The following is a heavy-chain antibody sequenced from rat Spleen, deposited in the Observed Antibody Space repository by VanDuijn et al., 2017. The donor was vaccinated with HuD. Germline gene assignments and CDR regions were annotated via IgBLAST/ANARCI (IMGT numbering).Heavy chain of an antibody. CDR2: IIYDGSST. CDR3: ARHYYSGDPYVMDA. Sequence: EVQLVESGGGLVQPGRSLKLSCAASGFTFSDYYMAWVRQAPKKGLEWVATIIYDGSSTYYRDSVKGRFTISRDNAKSTLYLKMDSLRSEDTATYYCARHYYSGDPYVMDAWGQGASVTVSS. CDR1: GFTFSDYY. D-gene: IGHD1-1*01. V-gene: IGHV5-7*01. J-gene: IGHJ4*01.